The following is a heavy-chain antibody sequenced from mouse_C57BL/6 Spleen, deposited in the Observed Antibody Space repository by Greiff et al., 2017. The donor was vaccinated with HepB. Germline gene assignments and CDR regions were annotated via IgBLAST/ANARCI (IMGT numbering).Heavy chain of an antibody. CDR1: GYSITSGYY. CDR2: ISYDGSN. V-gene: IGHV3-6*01. CDR3: AKGLRRNAMDY. D-gene: IGHD2-4*01. Sequence: EVHLVESGPGLVKPSQSLSLTCSVTGYSITSGYYWNWIRQFPGNKLEWMGYISYDGSNNYHPSLKNRISITRDTSKNQFFLKLNAVTTEDTATYYCAKGLRRNAMDYWGQGTSVTVSS. J-gene: IGHJ4*01.